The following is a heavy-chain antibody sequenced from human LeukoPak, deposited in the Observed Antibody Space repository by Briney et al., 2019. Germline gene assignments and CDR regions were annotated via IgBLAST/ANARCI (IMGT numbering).Heavy chain of an antibody. CDR3: STGGGTHDY. CDR1: GFPFSIHS. Sequence: PGGSLRLSCAASGFPFSIHSMSWVRQAPGKGLEWVGRIRSRSAGGTTDYGAPVKGRFTISRDDSKDTLYLQMNSLKTEDTAVYYCSTGGGTHDYWGQGTLVTVSS. J-gene: IGHJ4*02. D-gene: IGHD2-15*01. V-gene: IGHV3-15*01. CDR2: IRSRSAGGTT.